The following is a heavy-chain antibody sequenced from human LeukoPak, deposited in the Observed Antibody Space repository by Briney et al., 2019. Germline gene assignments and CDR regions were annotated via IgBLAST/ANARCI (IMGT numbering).Heavy chain of an antibody. D-gene: IGHD4-23*01. CDR2: ISWNSGSI. J-gene: IGHJ4*02. CDR3: AKDLGNSAAYYFDY. CDR1: GFTFDDYA. V-gene: IGHV3-9*01. Sequence: GGSLRLSCAASGFTFDDYAMHWVRHAPGKGLEGVSGISWNSGSIGYADSVKGRFTISRDNAKNSLYLQMNSLRAEDTALYYCAKDLGNSAAYYFDYWGQGTLVTVSS.